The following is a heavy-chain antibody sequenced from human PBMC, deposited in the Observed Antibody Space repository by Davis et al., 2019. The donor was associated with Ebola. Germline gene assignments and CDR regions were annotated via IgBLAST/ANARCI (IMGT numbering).Heavy chain of an antibody. CDR3: ARVELADDYVWGSYRYIDGSDGAFDI. CDR1: GFTFSSYS. Sequence: GESLKISCAASGFTFSSYSMNWVRQAPGKGLEWVSSISSSSSYVYYAYSVKGRFTISRDNAKNSLYLRMNSLRAEDTAVYYCARVELADDYVWGSYRYIDGSDGAFDIWGQGTMVTVSS. CDR2: ISSSSSYV. V-gene: IGHV3-21*01. D-gene: IGHD3-16*02. J-gene: IGHJ3*02.